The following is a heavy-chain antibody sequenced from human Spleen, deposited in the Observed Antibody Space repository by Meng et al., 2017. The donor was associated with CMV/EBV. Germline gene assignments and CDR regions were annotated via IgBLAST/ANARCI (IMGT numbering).Heavy chain of an antibody. V-gene: IGHV3-23*01. CDR2: ISASSSST. Sequence: GGSLRLSCAASGFTFSSYAMSWVRQAPGKGLGWVSGISASSSSTYYADSVKGRFTISRDNSKNMLYLQMNSLRAEDTAVYYCAKDRPPIVVVPAATFDYWGQGTLVTVSS. CDR1: GFTFSSYA. J-gene: IGHJ4*02. D-gene: IGHD2-2*01. CDR3: AKDRPPIVVVPAATFDY.